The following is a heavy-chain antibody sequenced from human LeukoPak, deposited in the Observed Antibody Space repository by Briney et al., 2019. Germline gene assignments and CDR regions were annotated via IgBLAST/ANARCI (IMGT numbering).Heavy chain of an antibody. V-gene: IGHV3-74*01. Sequence: GGSLRLSCEASGFTLNKYWMHWVRQAPGKGLVWVLRITGDGSDIAYADSVKGRFTVSRDDAKNTLFLQMTSLRVEDTAIYYCARDAYTTTSNWLDPWGQGTLVTVSS. CDR1: GFTLNKYW. J-gene: IGHJ5*02. CDR3: ARDAYTTTSNWLDP. CDR2: ITGDGSDI. D-gene: IGHD4-17*01.